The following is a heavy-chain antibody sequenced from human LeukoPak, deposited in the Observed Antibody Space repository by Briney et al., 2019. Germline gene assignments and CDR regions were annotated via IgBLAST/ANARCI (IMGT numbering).Heavy chain of an antibody. J-gene: IGHJ6*03. V-gene: IGHV1-8*03. Sequence: ASVKVSCKASGYTFTSYDINWVRQATGQGLEWMGWMNPNSGNTGYAQKFQGRVTITRNTSISTAYMELSSLRSEDTAVYYCARAPLVYDFWSGYPTRSYYYYYMDVWGKGTTVTVSS. CDR1: GYTFTSYD. D-gene: IGHD3-3*01. CDR3: ARAPLVYDFWSGYPTRSYYYYYMDV. CDR2: MNPNSGNT.